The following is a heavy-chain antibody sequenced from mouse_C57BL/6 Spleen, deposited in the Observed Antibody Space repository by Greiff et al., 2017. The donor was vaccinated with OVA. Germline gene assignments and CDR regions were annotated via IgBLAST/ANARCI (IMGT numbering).Heavy chain of an antibody. D-gene: IGHD1-1*01. CDR1: GYTFTDYY. J-gene: IGHJ3*01. Sequence: EVQLQQSGPELVKPGASVKISCKASGYTFTDYYMNWVTQSHGKSLEWIGDINPNNGGTSYNQKFKGKATLTVDKSSSTAYMERRSLTSEDSAVYYCARASYWFAYWGQGTLVTVAA. V-gene: IGHV1-26*01. CDR2: INPNNGGT. CDR3: ARASYWFAY.